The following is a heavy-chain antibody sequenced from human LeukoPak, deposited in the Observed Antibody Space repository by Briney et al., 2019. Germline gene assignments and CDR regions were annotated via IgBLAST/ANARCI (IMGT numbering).Heavy chain of an antibody. J-gene: IGHJ4*02. CDR3: AKVYSSGSYWFDY. CDR2: IKPDGSDK. D-gene: IGHD1-26*01. Sequence: GGSLRLSCVVSRFTFSNSWVTWVRQAPGKGLEWVATIKPDGSDKYYADSVKGRFTISRDNSKNTLYLQMNSLRAEDTAVYYCAKVYSSGSYWFDYWGQGTLVTVSS. V-gene: IGHV3-7*01. CDR1: RFTFSNSW.